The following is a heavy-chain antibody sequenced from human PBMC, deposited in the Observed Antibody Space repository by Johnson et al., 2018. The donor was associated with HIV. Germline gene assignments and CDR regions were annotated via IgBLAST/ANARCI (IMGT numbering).Heavy chain of an antibody. Sequence: LLVESGGVVIQPGRSLRLSCAASGFTFDDYTMHWVRQGPGKGLEWVSLISWDGGSTYYGDSLKGRFTISRDNSKDTLYLQMNNLTTEDTAVYSCARDFGLGELSYETVDAFDFWGPGTLVTVSS. CDR2: ISWDGGST. CDR1: GFTFDDYT. J-gene: IGHJ3*01. CDR3: ARDFGLGELSYETVDAFDF. V-gene: IGHV3-43*01. D-gene: IGHD3-16*02.